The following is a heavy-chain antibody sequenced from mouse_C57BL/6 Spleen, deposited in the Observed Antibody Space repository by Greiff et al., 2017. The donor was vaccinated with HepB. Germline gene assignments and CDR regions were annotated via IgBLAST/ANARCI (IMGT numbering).Heavy chain of an antibody. J-gene: IGHJ1*03. CDR2: INPNNGGT. D-gene: IGHD1-1*01. V-gene: IGHV1-18*01. Sequence: EVKLLESGPELVKPGASVKIPCKASGYTFTDYNMDWVKQSHGKSLEWIGDINPNNGGTIYNQKFKGKATLTVDKSSSTAYMELRSLTSEDTAVYYCARSLTTVNWYFDVWGTGTTVTVSS. CDR1: GYTFTDYN. CDR3: ARSLTTVNWYFDV.